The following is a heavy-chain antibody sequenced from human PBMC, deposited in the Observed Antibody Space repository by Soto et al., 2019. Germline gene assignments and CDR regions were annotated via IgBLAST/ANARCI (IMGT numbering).Heavy chain of an antibody. CDR1: GFTFSSYA. CDR3: AKVRVDIGATTLGRYYYVMYV. D-gene: IGHD5-12*01. J-gene: IGHJ6*02. V-gene: IGHV3-23*01. CDR2: ISGSGGST. Sequence: GSLRLSCAASGFTFSSYAMSWVRQAPGKGLEWVSAISGSGGSTYYADSVKGRFTISRDSSKNTLYLQMNSLRAEDTAVYYCAKVRVDIGATTLGRYYYVMYVLGQGTTVTVSS.